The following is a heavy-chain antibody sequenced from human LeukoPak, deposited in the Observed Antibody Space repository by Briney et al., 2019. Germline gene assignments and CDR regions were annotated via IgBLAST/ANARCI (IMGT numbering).Heavy chain of an antibody. CDR3: ARVGIAAAPGVWFDP. D-gene: IGHD6-13*01. Sequence: SETLSLTCTVSGGSISSTGSFWGWIRQPPGKGLEWIGSIYSGGITYYNPSLKSRVTISVDTSKNQFSLKLSSVTAADTAVYYCARVGIAAAPGVWFDPWGQGTLVTVSS. CDR1: GGSISSTGSF. V-gene: IGHV4-39*07. J-gene: IGHJ5*02. CDR2: IYSGGIT.